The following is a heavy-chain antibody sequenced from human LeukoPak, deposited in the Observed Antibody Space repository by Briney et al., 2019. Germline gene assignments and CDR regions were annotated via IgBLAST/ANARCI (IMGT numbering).Heavy chain of an antibody. CDR3: ASSPPATYYDFWSGYYDYYYYGMDV. Sequence: GGSLRLSCAASGFTFSTYAMSWVRQAPGKGLEWVANIKQDGSEKYYVDSVKGRFTISRDNAKNSLYLQMNSLRAEDTAVYYCASSPPATYYDFWSGYYDYYYYGMDVWGQGTTVTVSS. CDR2: IKQDGSEK. CDR1: GFTFSTYA. V-gene: IGHV3-7*03. J-gene: IGHJ6*02. D-gene: IGHD3-3*01.